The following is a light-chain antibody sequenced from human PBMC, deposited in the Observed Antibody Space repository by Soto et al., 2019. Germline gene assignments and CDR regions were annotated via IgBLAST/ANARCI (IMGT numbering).Light chain of an antibody. CDR2: DAS. J-gene: IGKJ1*01. V-gene: IGKV3-15*01. CDR3: QQYYRWPGT. CDR1: QSVRSS. Sequence: EIVVTRSPGTLSVSPGERATLFCRAGQSVRSSLAWYQQKPGQAPRLVIYDASNRATGIPARFSGSGSGTEFTLTISSLQSEEFAVYYCQQYYRWPGTFGQGTKVDIK.